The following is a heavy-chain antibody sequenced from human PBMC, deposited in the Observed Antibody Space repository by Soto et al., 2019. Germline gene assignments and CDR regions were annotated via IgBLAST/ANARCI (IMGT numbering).Heavy chain of an antibody. J-gene: IGHJ5*02. D-gene: IGHD3-22*01. V-gene: IGHV1-46*03. CDR2: INPGTGST. Sequence: QVQLVQSGPEVKTSGASVKVSCKASGYTVTNYYIHWARQAPGQGLEWVGMINPGTGSTTYAQRFQGRVTMTRDTSTSTVYMEVSSLESDDTAVYYCTFPDYLDRTDSPTWGQGALVTVSS. CDR3: TFPDYLDRTDSPT. CDR1: GYTVTNYY.